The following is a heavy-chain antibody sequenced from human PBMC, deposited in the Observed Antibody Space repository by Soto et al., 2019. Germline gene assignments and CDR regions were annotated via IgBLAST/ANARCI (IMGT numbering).Heavy chain of an antibody. CDR1: GFTFSSYA. Sequence: PGGSLRLSCAASGFTFSSYAMSWVRPAPGKGLEWVSAISGSGGSTYYADSVKGRFTISRDNSKNTLYLQMNSLRAEDTAVYYSAKGRGFCRGGGCYGTAFDIWGQGTMVTVS. D-gene: IGHD2-15*01. V-gene: IGHV3-23*01. CDR3: AKGRGFCRGGGCYGTAFDI. J-gene: IGHJ3*02. CDR2: ISGSGGST.